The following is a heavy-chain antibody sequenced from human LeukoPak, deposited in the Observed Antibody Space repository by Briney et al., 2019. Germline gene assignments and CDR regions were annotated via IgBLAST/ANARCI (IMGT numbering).Heavy chain of an antibody. CDR3: ARHYVGYYGSSWYYYGMDV. Sequence: ETLSLTCTVSGGSISSSSYYWGWIRQPPGKGLEWIGSIYYSESTYHNPSLKSRVTISVDTSKNQFSLKLSSVTAADTAVYYCARHYVGYYGSSWYYYGMDVWGQGTTVTVSS. CDR2: IYYSEST. CDR1: GGSISSSSYY. D-gene: IGHD6-13*01. J-gene: IGHJ6*02. V-gene: IGHV4-39*01.